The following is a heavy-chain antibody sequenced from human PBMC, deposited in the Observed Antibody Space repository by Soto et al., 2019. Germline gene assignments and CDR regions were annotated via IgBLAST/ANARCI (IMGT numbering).Heavy chain of an antibody. V-gene: IGHV1-18*01. CDR2: ISAYNGNT. CDR3: ARDRCSSTSCSSSWFDP. Sequence: ASVKVSCKASGYTFTSYGISWVRQAPGQGLEWMGWISAYNGNTNYAQKLQGRVTMTTDTSTSTAYMELRSLRSDDTAVYYCARDRCSSTSCSSSWFDPWGQGTLLIVSS. J-gene: IGHJ5*02. CDR1: GYTFTSYG. D-gene: IGHD2-2*01.